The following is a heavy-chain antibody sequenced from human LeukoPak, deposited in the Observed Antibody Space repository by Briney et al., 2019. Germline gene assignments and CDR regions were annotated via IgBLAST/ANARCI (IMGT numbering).Heavy chain of an antibody. CDR2: IYSGGST. CDR3: ARTQWLDEYYFDY. V-gene: IGHV3-53*01. D-gene: IGHD6-19*01. Sequence: GGPLRLSCAASGFTVSSNYMSWVRQAPGKGLEWVSVIYSGGSTYYADSVKGRFTISRDNSKNTLYLQMNSLRAEDTAVYYCARTQWLDEYYFDYWGQGTLVTVSS. CDR1: GFTVSSNY. J-gene: IGHJ4*02.